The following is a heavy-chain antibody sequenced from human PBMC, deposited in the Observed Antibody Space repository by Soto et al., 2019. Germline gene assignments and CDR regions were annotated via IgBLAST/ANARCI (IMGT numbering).Heavy chain of an antibody. Sequence: QVQPVESGGGVVQPGRSLRLSCAASGFTFSSYGMHWVRQAPGKGLERVAVISYDGSNKYYADSVKGRFTISRDNSKNTLYLQMSSLRAEDTAVYYCANLEVEQWLVPYYYYGMDVWGQGTTVTVSS. V-gene: IGHV3-30*18. D-gene: IGHD6-19*01. CDR1: GFTFSSYG. CDR3: ANLEVEQWLVPYYYYGMDV. CDR2: ISYDGSNK. J-gene: IGHJ6*02.